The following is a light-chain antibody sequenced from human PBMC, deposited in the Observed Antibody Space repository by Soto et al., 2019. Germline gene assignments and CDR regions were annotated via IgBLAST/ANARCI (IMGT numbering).Light chain of an antibody. V-gene: IGKV1-27*01. CDR3: QKDNNAPFT. CDR1: QRITNY. J-gene: IGKJ3*01. CDR2: LAS. Sequence: DIQMTQSPSSLSASVGDRVTITCRASQRITNYLAWYQQKPGKVPKLLIYLASTLQSGAPSRFSGSGSGTDFTLTISSLQPEDVATYYCQKDNNAPFTFGPGTRVDIK.